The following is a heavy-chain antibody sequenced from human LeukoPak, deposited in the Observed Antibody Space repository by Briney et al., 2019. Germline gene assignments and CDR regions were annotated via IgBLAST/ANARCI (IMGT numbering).Heavy chain of an antibody. CDR2: FHYRGSP. CDR3: ARFSSSSIDSWFDR. Sequence: SETLSLTCSVSGDSIVSGSYYWGWIRQPPGKGLDWIGSFHYRGSPYYNPSLLKNQLTISLDTSKNHFSLTLSSVTAGDTAVFYCARFSSSSIDSWFDRWGQGSLVTVSS. J-gene: IGHJ5*02. CDR1: GDSIVSGSYY. V-gene: IGHV4-39*02. D-gene: IGHD3-22*01.